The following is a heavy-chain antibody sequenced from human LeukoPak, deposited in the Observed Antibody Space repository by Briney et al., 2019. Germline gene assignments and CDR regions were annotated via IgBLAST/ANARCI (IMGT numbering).Heavy chain of an antibody. D-gene: IGHD3-3*01. Sequence: GGSLRLSCAASGFTFSSYGMHWVRQAPGKGLEWVAVISYDGSNKYYADSVKGRFTISRDNSKNTLYLQMNSLRAEDTAVYYCARAGVDTSGYYYQGFDYWGQGTLVTVSS. CDR3: ARAGVDTSGYYYQGFDY. J-gene: IGHJ4*02. CDR2: ISYDGSNK. CDR1: GFTFSSYG. V-gene: IGHV3-30*03.